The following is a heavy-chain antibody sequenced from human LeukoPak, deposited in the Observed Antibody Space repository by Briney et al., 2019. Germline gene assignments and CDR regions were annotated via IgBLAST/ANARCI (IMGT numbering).Heavy chain of an antibody. J-gene: IGHJ4*02. CDR1: GFTFSSYS. CDR3: ARDQKGTQGSFDY. V-gene: IGHV3-21*01. Sequence: GGSLRLSCAASGFTFSSYSMNWVRQAPGKGLEWVSSISSSSSYIYYADSVKGRFTISRDNAKNSLYLQMNSLRAEHTSVYYCARDQKGTQGSFDYWGQGTLVTVSS. CDR2: ISSSSSYI. D-gene: IGHD3-10*01.